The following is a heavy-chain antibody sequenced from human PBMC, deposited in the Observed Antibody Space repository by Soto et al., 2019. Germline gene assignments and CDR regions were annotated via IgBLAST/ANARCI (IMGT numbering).Heavy chain of an antibody. CDR3: AASIFYYGMDV. Sequence: GESLKISCEGSGYDFTNFWIGWVRQMPGKGLEWMGIIYPGDSDTKYNPSFQGQVTISADKSITTTYLQWSSLKASDTAIYYCAASIFYYGMDVWGQGTTVTVSS. CDR2: IYPGDSDT. J-gene: IGHJ6*02. V-gene: IGHV5-51*01. CDR1: GYDFTNFW.